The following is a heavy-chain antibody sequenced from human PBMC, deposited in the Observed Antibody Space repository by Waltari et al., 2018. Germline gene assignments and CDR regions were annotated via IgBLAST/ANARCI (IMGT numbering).Heavy chain of an antibody. Sequence: EVQLVESGGGLVQLGGSLRLSCGASGFPFSRYWMSWVRQTPGKELEWVANINYDGSQKYYVDSVKGRFTISRDNAKNSVYLQMNRLRVEDTAVYYCAKSRGFEYWGQGTLITVSS. CDR1: GFPFSRYW. J-gene: IGHJ4*02. V-gene: IGHV3-7*01. D-gene: IGHD2-2*01. CDR3: AKSRGFEY. CDR2: INYDGSQK.